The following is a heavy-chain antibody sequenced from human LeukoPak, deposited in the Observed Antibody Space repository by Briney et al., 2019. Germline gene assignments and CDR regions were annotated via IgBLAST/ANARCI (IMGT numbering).Heavy chain of an antibody. Sequence: ASVKVSCKASGYMFIDHYIHWVRRAPGQGLEWMGWMNPNNGDTNYAQKFQGRVTMTRDTSISTAYMELSSLSSDDTAMYYCATPLKGVGGRDYWGQGTLVTVSS. V-gene: IGHV1-2*02. J-gene: IGHJ4*02. CDR1: GYMFIDHY. D-gene: IGHD1-26*01. CDR2: MNPNNGDT. CDR3: ATPLKGVGGRDY.